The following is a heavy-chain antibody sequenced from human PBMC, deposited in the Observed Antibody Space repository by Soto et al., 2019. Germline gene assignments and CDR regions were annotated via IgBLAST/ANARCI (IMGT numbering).Heavy chain of an antibody. CDR2: IRGSGIST. CDR1: GFTFRSYA. J-gene: IGHJ2*01. CDR3: AKAPVGSDWYFDL. V-gene: IGHV3-23*01. Sequence: DVQLLESGGGLVQPGGSLRLSCTASGFTFRSYAMSWVRQAPGKGLDWVSGIRGSGISTHYANSVKGRFTVSRDNSKKTLFLQMNSLRAEDTAVYNCAKAPVGSDWYFDLWGRGTLITVSS. D-gene: IGHD6-25*01.